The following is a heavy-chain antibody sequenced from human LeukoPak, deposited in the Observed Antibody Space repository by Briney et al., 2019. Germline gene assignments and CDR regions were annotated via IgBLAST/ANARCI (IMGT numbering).Heavy chain of an antibody. CDR3: GGVKIQF. V-gene: IGHV3-23*01. J-gene: IGHJ1*01. Sequence: GGSLRLSCAASGFTFSDYYMSWIRQAPGKGLEWVSVISETGGTTIYADSVKGRFTIYRDNSKNTLYLQMNSLRAEDTAVYYCGGVKIQFWGQGTLVTVSS. D-gene: IGHD1-26*01. CDR2: ISETGGTT. CDR1: GFTFSDYY.